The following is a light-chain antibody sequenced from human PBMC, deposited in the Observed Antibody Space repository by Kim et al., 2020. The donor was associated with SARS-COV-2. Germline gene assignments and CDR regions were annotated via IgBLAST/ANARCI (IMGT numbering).Light chain of an antibody. CDR1: QSVSGN. Sequence: SVSPWERATLSCRASQSVSGNLTWYRQKPGQAPRLLVYGASTRATGIHARFSGSGSGTEFTLTISSLQSEDFAVYYCQQYNNWWAFGQGTKVDIK. V-gene: IGKV3-15*01. CDR3: QQYNNWWA. CDR2: GAS. J-gene: IGKJ1*01.